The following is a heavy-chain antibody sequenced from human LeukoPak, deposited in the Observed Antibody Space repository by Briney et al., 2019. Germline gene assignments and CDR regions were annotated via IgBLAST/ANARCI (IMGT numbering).Heavy chain of an antibody. Sequence: PGGSLRLSCAASGFTFSSYWMSWVRQAPGKGLEWVSFIFSSTHYSDSVKGRFTISRDNSKNTLYLQMNSLRAEDTAVYYCARRAGAYSHPYDYWGQGTLVTVSS. CDR2: IFSST. J-gene: IGHJ4*02. D-gene: IGHD4/OR15-4a*01. V-gene: IGHV3-53*01. CDR1: GFTFSSYW. CDR3: ARRAGAYSHPYDY.